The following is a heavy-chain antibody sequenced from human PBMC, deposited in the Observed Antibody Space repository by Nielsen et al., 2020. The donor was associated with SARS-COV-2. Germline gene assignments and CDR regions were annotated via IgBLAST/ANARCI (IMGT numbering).Heavy chain of an antibody. J-gene: IGHJ4*02. V-gene: IGHV3-30*03. Sequence: GESLKISCAASGFTFSSYGIRWVRQARGKGLEWVAVIAYDGSNKYYADSVKGRFTISRDNSKNTLYLQMNSLRPEDTAVYYCAREFALRDTAYFDSWGQGTLVTVSS. CDR3: AREFALRDTAYFDS. CDR1: GFTFSSYG. D-gene: IGHD5-18*01. CDR2: IAYDGSNK.